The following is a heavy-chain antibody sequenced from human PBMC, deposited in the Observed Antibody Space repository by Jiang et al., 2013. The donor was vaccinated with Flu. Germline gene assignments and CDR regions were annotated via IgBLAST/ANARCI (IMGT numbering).Heavy chain of an antibody. CDR3: ARVTDYSEFLPGNHYGMDV. J-gene: IGHJ6*02. V-gene: IGHV3-7*03. CDR2: IKQDGSEK. Sequence: QLVESGGGLVQPGGSLRLSCAASGFTFSNHWMSWVRQGPGKGLEWVANIKQDGSEKYYVDSVEGRFAISRDNAKNSLYLHLNSLRAEDTAVYFCARVTDYSEFLPGNHYGMDVWGQGTTVTVSS. CDR1: GFTFSNHW. D-gene: IGHD3-9*01.